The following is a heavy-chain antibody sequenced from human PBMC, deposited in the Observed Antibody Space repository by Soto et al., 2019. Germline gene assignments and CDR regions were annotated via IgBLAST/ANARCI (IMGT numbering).Heavy chain of an antibody. J-gene: IGHJ3*02. V-gene: IGHV4-4*09. D-gene: IGHD3-3*01. CDR1: GGSIGTYY. Sequence: SETLSLTCTVSGGSIGTYYWNWIRQSPGKGLEWIGYIYRTGSTHYNPSLNSRAAISLGTSRNQFSLQLNSVTAADTAVYFCARQIGDDPFDIWGQGT. CDR2: IYRTGST. CDR3: ARQIGDDPFDI.